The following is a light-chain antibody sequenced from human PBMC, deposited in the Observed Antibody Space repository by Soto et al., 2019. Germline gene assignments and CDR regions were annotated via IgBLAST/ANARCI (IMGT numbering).Light chain of an antibody. J-gene: IGKJ1*01. CDR1: QSVSSY. CDR2: DAS. CDR3: QQRSNWPRAWT. Sequence: EILLTQSPATLSLSRGEIATLSCKAIQSVSSYLAWYQQKPGQAPRLLIYDASNRATGIPARFSGSGSGTDFTLTISSLEPEDFAVYYCQQRSNWPRAWTFGQGTKVDI. V-gene: IGKV3-11*01.